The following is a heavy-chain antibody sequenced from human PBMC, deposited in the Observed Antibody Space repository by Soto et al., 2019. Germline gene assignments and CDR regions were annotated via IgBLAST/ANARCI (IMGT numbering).Heavy chain of an antibody. V-gene: IGHV3-23*01. CDR3: VKDDRILGRRYFDL. CDR1: GFTFSIYA. J-gene: IGHJ2*01. Sequence: PWGSLLVACASSGFTFSIYAMTWVRQAPGKGLEWVSSISFSDGGTYYADSVKGRLTISRDNSKNTLFLQMNSLRVEDTAVYYCVKDDRILGRRYFDLWGRGTMVTVSS. CDR2: ISFSDGGT. D-gene: IGHD2-15*01.